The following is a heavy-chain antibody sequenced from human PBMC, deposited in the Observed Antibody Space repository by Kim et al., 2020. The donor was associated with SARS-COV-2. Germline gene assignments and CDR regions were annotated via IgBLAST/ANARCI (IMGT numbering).Heavy chain of an antibody. CDR3: ARDPTYSFDI. Sequence: GHTNNAPQFHGRVTLTTDTSTSTVYMELRSLSPDDTAVFYCARDPTYSFDIWGQGTMVTVSS. V-gene: IGHV1-18*01. D-gene: IGHD3-10*01. J-gene: IGHJ3*02. CDR2: GHT.